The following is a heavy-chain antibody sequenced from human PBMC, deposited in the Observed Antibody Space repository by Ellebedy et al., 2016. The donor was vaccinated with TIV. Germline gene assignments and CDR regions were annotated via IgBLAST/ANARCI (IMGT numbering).Heavy chain of an antibody. Sequence: PGGSLRLSCAASGFSFRSYWMSWVRQAPGKGLEWVANIYQDGSDQNYVDSVKGRFTISRDNANNLLFLQMNSLRAGDTAVYYCARRGSYGDYAVQVNSWFDRWGRGTLVTVSS. D-gene: IGHD4-17*01. J-gene: IGHJ5*02. CDR3: ARRGSYGDYAVQVNSWFDR. V-gene: IGHV3-7*01. CDR1: GFSFRSYW. CDR2: IYQDGSDQ.